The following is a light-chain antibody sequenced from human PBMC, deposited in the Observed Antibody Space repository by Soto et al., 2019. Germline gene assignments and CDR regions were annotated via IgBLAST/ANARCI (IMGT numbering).Light chain of an antibody. CDR3: ATWDRSLRVGV. V-gene: IGLV1-51*01. J-gene: IGLJ2*01. CDR2: DND. CDR1: SSNIGNNY. Sequence: QSVLTQPPSVSAAPGQKVTISCSGSSSNIGNNYVFWYQQLPGTAPKLLIYDNDKRPSGIPDRFSGSKSGTSATLGITGLQTGDEADYYCATWDRSLRVGVFGGGTQLTV.